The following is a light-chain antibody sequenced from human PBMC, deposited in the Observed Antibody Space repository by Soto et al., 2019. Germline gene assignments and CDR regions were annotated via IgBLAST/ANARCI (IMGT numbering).Light chain of an antibody. CDR3: SSYAGSYTFV. CDR1: SSDVGGYNS. V-gene: IGLV2-11*01. J-gene: IGLJ1*01. Sequence: QSVLTQPRSVSGSPGQSVTISCTATSSDVGGYNSVSWYQHHPGKAPKLMIYDVNKRPSGVPDRFSGSTSGNTASLTISGLRAEDEADYYCSSYAGSYTFVFGTGTKLTVL. CDR2: DVN.